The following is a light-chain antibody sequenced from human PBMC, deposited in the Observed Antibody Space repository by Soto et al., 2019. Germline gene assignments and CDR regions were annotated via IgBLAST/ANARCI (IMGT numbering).Light chain of an antibody. CDR3: SSYTSSSSRV. CDR1: SSDVGGYIY. J-gene: IGLJ1*01. CDR2: EVS. Sequence: QSALAQPASVSGYPGQAITISCTGTSSDVGGYIYVSWYQQHPGKAPKLMIYEVSNRPSGVSNRFSGSKSGNTASLTISGLQAEDEADYYCSSYTSSSSRVFGTGTKVTL. V-gene: IGLV2-14*01.